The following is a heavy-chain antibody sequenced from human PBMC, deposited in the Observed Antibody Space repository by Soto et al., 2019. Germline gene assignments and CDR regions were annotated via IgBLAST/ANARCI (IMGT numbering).Heavy chain of an antibody. D-gene: IGHD3-3*01. Sequence: DVQLVESGGGLVQPGRSLRLSCAASGFTFDDYAMHWVRQAPGKGLEWVSGISWNSGSIGYADSVKGRFTISRDNAKNSLYLQMNSLRAEDTALYYCAKDRQLRFLEWALGAFDIWGQGTMVTVSS. J-gene: IGHJ3*02. CDR3: AKDRQLRFLEWALGAFDI. CDR1: GFTFDDYA. V-gene: IGHV3-9*01. CDR2: ISWNSGSI.